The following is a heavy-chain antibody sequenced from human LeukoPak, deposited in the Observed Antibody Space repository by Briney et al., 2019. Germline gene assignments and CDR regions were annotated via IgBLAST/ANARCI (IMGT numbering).Heavy chain of an antibody. J-gene: IGHJ4*02. CDR3: AGGAVLVGAAFDY. CDR1: GYSISSGYY. V-gene: IGHV4-38-2*02. CDR2: IYHSGST. D-gene: IGHD2-15*01. Sequence: SETLSLTCTVSGYSISSGYYWGWIRQPPGKGLEWIGSIYHSGSTYYNPSLKSRVTISVDTSKNQFSLKLSSVTAADTAVYYCAGGAVLVGAAFDYWAREPWSPSPQ.